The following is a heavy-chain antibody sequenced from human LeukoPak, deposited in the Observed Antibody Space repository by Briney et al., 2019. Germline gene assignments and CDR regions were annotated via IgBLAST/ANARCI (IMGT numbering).Heavy chain of an antibody. CDR1: GFTFSSYS. CDR2: ITSSSSTI. J-gene: IGHJ4*02. CDR3: ARDSAAAGADY. D-gene: IGHD6-13*01. V-gene: IGHV3-48*01. Sequence: GGSLRLSCAASGFTFSSYSMNWVRQAPGKGLEWVSYITSSSSTIYYADPVKGRFTISRDNAKNSLYLQMNSLRAEDTAVYFCARDSAAAGADYWGQGTLVTVSS.